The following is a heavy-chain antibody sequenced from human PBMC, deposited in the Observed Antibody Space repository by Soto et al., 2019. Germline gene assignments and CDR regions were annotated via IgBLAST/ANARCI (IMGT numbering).Heavy chain of an antibody. V-gene: IGHV1-69*19. Sequence: QVQLVQSGAEMKKPGSSVKVSCQSSGGTFNTYAMNWVRQAPGQGPEWMGDISPMFGAANYAPKFQGRVTISADESTGTSYMQLSRLTSEDTGLYFWAREVQVHTPAFVYWGQGTLVTGSS. CDR2: ISPMFGAA. CDR3: AREVQVHTPAFVY. CDR1: GGTFNTYA. D-gene: IGHD3-10*01. J-gene: IGHJ4*02.